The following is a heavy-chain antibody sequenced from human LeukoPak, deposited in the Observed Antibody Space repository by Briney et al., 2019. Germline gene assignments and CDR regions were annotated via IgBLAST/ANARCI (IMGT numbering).Heavy chain of an antibody. V-gene: IGHV3-48*01. D-gene: IGHD3-10*02. CDR2: ISSSSRSTI. J-gene: IGHJ6*04. CDR1: GFTFSSYS. Sequence: GGSLRLSCAASGFTFSSYSMNWVRQAPGKGLEGVSYISSSSRSTIYYADSVKGRFTISRDNAKNSLYLQMNSLRAEDTAVYYCAELGITMIGGVWGKGTTVTISS. CDR3: AELGITMIGGV.